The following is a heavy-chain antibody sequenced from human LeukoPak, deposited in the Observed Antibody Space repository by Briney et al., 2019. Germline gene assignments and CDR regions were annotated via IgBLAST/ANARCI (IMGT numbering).Heavy chain of an antibody. CDR1: GFTFSNYA. V-gene: IGHV3-33*08. CDR3: AREYDSSGYYWT. Sequence: GGSLRLSCAASGFTFSNYAMNWVRQAPGKGLEWVAVIWYGGSNKYYADSVKGRFTISRDNSKNTLYLQMNSLRAEDTAVYYCAREYDSSGYYWTWGQGTLVTVSS. D-gene: IGHD3-22*01. J-gene: IGHJ4*02. CDR2: IWYGGSNK.